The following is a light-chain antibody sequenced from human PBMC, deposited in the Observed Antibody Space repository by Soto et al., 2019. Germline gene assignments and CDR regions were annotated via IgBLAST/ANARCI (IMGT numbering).Light chain of an antibody. V-gene: IGLV2-14*03. CDR2: DVN. CDR3: SSFTSSTSYV. Sequence: QPVLTQPASVSGSPGQSIAISCTGTSSDVGSYNSVSWYQQYPGKAPKLMIHDVNNRPSGISDRFSGSKSGNTASLTISGLQAEDEADYYCSSFTSSTSYVFGTGTQLTVL. CDR1: SSDVGSYNS. J-gene: IGLJ1*01.